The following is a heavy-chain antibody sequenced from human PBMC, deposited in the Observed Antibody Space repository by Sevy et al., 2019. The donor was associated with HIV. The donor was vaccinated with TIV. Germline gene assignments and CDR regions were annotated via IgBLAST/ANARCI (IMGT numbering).Heavy chain of an antibody. V-gene: IGHV4-61*01. Sequence: SETLSLTCTVSGGSVSIGSYYWSWIRQRPGKGLEWTEYIYYSGSTNYNPSLKSRVTMSVDTSKNQFSLKLSSVTAADTAVYYCARVSYGDLQQNKYYYYYYGMDVWGQGTTVTVSS. CDR2: IYYSGST. D-gene: IGHD4-17*01. CDR1: GGSVSIGSYY. J-gene: IGHJ6*02. CDR3: ARVSYGDLQQNKYYYYYYGMDV.